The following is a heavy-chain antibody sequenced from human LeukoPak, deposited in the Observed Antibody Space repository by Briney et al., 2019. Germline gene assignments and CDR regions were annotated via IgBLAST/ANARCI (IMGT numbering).Heavy chain of an antibody. V-gene: IGHV4-4*02. J-gene: IGHJ6*02. CDR1: GGSISSSNW. CDR2: IYHSGST. Sequence: SETLSLTGAVSGGSISSSNWWSWVRQPPGKGLEWIGEIYHSGSTNYNPSLKSRVTISVDKSKNQFSLKLSSVTAADTAVYYCARFGSIAVAGGPGMDVWGQGTTVTVSS. CDR3: ARFGSIAVAGGPGMDV. D-gene: IGHD6-19*01.